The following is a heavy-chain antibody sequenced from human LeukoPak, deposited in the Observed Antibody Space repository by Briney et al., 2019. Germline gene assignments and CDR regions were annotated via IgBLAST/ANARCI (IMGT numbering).Heavy chain of an antibody. Sequence: GGSLRLSCAASGFTVSSNYMSWVRQAPGKGLEWVGRIKSKTDGGTTDYAAPVKGRFTISRDDSKNTLYLQMNSLRAEDTAVYYCARDPEGLVEGYWGQGTLVTVSS. CDR3: ARDPEGLVEGY. V-gene: IGHV3-15*01. CDR1: GFTVSSNY. J-gene: IGHJ4*02. CDR2: IKSKTDGGTT. D-gene: IGHD2-8*02.